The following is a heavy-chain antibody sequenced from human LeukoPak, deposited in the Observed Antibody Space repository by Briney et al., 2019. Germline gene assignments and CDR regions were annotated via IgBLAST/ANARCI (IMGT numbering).Heavy chain of an antibody. Sequence: SETLSLTCTVSGDSISSRSYYWGWIRQPPGRGLEWIGSTYYSGSTYYNPSLASRVTISVDTSKNQFSLKLSSVTAADTAVFYCARHDDPSSVSYTSMSSGAFDIWGQGTMVTVSS. D-gene: IGHD3-22*01. CDR2: TYYSGST. CDR1: GDSISSRSYY. J-gene: IGHJ3*02. V-gene: IGHV4-39*01. CDR3: ARHDDPSSVSYTSMSSGAFDI.